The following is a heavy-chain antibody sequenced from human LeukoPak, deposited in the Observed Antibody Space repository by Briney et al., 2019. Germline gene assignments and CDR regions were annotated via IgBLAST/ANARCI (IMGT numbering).Heavy chain of an antibody. CDR1: GYTFSTYG. J-gene: IGHJ4*02. CDR2: ISPHNGNT. D-gene: IGHD5-12*01. Sequence: ASVKVSCKASGYTFSTYGITWVRQAHGQGLEWLGWISPHNGNTNYAQKFQGRVTLTTDTSANTAYLELRSLRSDDTALYYCARDHLDIVPTIYSFWGQGTLVTVSS. V-gene: IGHV1-18*01. CDR3: ARDHLDIVPTIYSF.